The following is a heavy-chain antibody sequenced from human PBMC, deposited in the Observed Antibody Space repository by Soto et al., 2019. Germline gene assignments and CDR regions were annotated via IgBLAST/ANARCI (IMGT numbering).Heavy chain of an antibody. D-gene: IGHD3-22*01. CDR1: GFTFGDYA. Sequence: GGSLRLSCTASGFTFGDYAMSWFRQAPGKGLEWVGFIRSKAYGGTTEYAASVKGRFTISRDDSKSIAYLQMNSLKTEDTAVYYCTRERGDYDSSGYYVSLYGMDVWGQGTTVTVSS. J-gene: IGHJ6*02. CDR2: IRSKAYGGTT. CDR3: TRERGDYDSSGYYVSLYGMDV. V-gene: IGHV3-49*03.